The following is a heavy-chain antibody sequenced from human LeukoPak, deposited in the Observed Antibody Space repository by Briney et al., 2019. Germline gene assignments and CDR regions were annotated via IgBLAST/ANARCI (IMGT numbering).Heavy chain of an antibody. D-gene: IGHD7-27*01. CDR2: ITSTSATI. CDR1: GFTFSSYS. Sequence: PGGSLRLSCATSGFTFSSYSMNWVRQAPGKGLEWVSYITSTSATIYYADSVKGRFTISRDNSKNTLYLQMNSLRAEDTAVYYCAKEYTGDGDYWGQGTLVTVSS. J-gene: IGHJ4*02. CDR3: AKEYTGDGDY. V-gene: IGHV3-48*01.